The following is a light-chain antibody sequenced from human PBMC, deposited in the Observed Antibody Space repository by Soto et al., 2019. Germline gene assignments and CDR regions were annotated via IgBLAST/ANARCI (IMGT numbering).Light chain of an antibody. CDR2: GAS. CDR3: QQYGSSPPT. J-gene: IGKJ2*01. CDR1: QRVGSN. V-gene: IGKV3-20*01. Sequence: PGEGVALSSRASQRVGSNLAWYQQKPGQAPRLLIYGASSRATGIPDRFSGSGSGTDFTLTVSRLEPEDFAVFYCQQYGSSPPTFGQGTKVDIK.